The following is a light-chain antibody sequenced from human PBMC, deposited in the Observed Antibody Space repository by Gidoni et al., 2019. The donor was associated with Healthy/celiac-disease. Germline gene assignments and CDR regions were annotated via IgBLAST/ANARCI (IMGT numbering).Light chain of an antibody. CDR2: DAS. CDR1: QDISNY. J-gene: IGKJ1*01. Sequence: DIQMTQSPSSLSASVGDRVTITCQASQDISNYLNWYQQKPGKAPKLLIYDASNLETGVPSRFSGRGSGTDFTFTISSLQPEDIATYYCQQYDNLVWTFXQXTKVEIK. V-gene: IGKV1-33*01. CDR3: QQYDNLVWT.